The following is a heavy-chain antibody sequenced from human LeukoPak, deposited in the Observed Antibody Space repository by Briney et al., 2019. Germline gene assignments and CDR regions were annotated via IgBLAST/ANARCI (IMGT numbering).Heavy chain of an antibody. CDR3: ARRSYYDSSGYYREGAFDI. CDR1: GFTVSSNY. CDR2: IYSGGST. Sequence: GGSLRLSCAASGFTVSSNYMSWVGQAPGKGLEWVSLIYSGGSTYYADSVKGRFTISRDNSKNTLYLQMNSLRAEDTAVYYCARRSYYDSSGYYREGAFDIWGQGTMVTVSS. D-gene: IGHD3-22*01. J-gene: IGHJ3*02. V-gene: IGHV3-53*01.